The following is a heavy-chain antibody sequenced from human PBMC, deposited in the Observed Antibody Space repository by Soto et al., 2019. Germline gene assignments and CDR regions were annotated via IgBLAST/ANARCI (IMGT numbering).Heavy chain of an antibody. J-gene: IGHJ6*02. V-gene: IGHV4-30-4*01. CDR1: GGSISSGDYY. CDR2: IYYSGST. Sequence: SETLSLTCTVSGGSISSGDYYWSWSRQPPGKGLEWIGYIYYSGSTYYNPSLKSRVTISVDTSKNQFSLKLSSVTAADTAVYYCARDLFVVPAANYYYYYGMDVWGQGTTVTVSS. D-gene: IGHD2-2*01. CDR3: ARDLFVVPAANYYYYYGMDV.